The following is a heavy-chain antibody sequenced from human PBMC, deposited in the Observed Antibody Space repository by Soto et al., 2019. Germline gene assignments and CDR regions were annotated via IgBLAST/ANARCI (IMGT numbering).Heavy chain of an antibody. CDR3: VKQAHGLDGVAFDY. CDR2: VSTSGRST. CDR1: GFIFSEST. J-gene: IGHJ4*02. V-gene: IGHV3-64D*06. Sequence: GGSLRLSCSASGFIFSESTIYWVRQVPGKGLEAISAVSTSGRSTYYADSVKDRFTISRDNSKNTLFLQMGSLRPEDTAIYYCVKQAHGLDGVAFDYWGQGTQVTVAS. D-gene: IGHD2-15*01.